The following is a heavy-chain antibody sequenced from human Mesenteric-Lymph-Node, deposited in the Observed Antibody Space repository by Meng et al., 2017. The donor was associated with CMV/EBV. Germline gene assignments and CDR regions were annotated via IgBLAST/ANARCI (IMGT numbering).Heavy chain of an antibody. CDR1: GYTFNTYD. CDR3: ARSMARLSSSWYYFDY. Sequence: SVKVSCKASGYTFNTYDINWVRQAPGQGLEWMGRIIPILGIANYAQKFQGRVTITADKSTSTAYMELSSLRSEDTAVYYCARSMARLSSSWYYFDYWGQGTLVTVSS. D-gene: IGHD6-13*01. CDR2: IIPILGIA. V-gene: IGHV1-69*04. J-gene: IGHJ4*02.